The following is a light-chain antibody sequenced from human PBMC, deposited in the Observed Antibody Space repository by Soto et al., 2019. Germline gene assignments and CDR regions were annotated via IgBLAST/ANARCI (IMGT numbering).Light chain of an antibody. CDR3: QKYDASPRT. V-gene: IGKV3D-15*01. CDR2: DAS. CDR1: QSDSSY. J-gene: IGKJ1*01. Sequence: EIVMTQFTATLSVSPRARATLSCRASQSDSSYLAWYQQKPVQAPRLLIYDASNRATGIPDRFSGSGSATDFTLNISSLEPEEFAVYYSQKYDASPRTFGKGTRWIT.